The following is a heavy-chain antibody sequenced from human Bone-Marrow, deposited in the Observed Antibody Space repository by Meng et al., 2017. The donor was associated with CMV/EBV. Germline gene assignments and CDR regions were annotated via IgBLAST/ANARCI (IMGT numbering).Heavy chain of an antibody. V-gene: IGHV3-11*01. J-gene: IGHJ3*02. CDR2: ISSSGSTI. Sequence: GGSLRLSCAASGFTFSDYYMSWIRQAPGKGLEGVSYISSSGSTIYYADAVKGRFTIPRDNAKNSRYRQMKSLRVEDTAVYYCAGYIVVVPAARRIDAFDIWGQGTMVTVSS. CDR3: AGYIVVVPAARRIDAFDI. CDR1: GFTFSDYY. D-gene: IGHD2-2*01.